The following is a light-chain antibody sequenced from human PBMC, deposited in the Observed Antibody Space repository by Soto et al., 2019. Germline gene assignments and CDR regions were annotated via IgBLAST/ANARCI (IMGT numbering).Light chain of an antibody. CDR2: EVS. Sequence: QSVLTQPPSASRSPGQSVTISCTGTSSDVGGYNYVSWYQQHPGKAPKLMIYEVSKRPSGVPDRFSGSKSGNTASLTVSGLQAEDEADYYCSSYPGSNNSVFGTGTKVTVL. V-gene: IGLV2-8*02. CDR1: SSDVGGYNY. J-gene: IGLJ1*01. CDR3: SSYPGSNNSV.